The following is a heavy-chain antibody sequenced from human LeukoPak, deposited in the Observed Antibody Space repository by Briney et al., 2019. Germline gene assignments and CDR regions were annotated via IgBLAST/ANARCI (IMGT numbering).Heavy chain of an antibody. D-gene: IGHD6-19*01. J-gene: IGHJ4*02. CDR2: IIPIFGTA. Sequence: SVKVSCKASGGTFSSYAISWVRQTPRQGLEWMGGIIPIFGTANYAQKFQGRVTITTDESTSTAYMELSSLRSEDTAVYYCARRSTLYSSGRFYFDYWGQGTLVTVSS. CDR1: GGTFSSYA. CDR3: ARRSTLYSSGRFYFDY. V-gene: IGHV1-69*05.